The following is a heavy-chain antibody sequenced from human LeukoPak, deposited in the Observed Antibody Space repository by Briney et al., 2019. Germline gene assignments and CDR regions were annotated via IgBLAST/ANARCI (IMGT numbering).Heavy chain of an antibody. V-gene: IGHV3-15*01. D-gene: IGHD6-19*01. Sequence: PGGSLRLSCAASGFTFSNAWMSWVRQAPGKGLEWIGRIRSKTDGETTDYAAPVKDRFTISRDDSKNTLFLQINSLKTEDTAVYYCTTYVAVAGTRHFGSWGQGALVTVSS. J-gene: IGHJ4*02. CDR2: IRSKTDGETT. CDR1: GFTFSNAW. CDR3: TTYVAVAGTRHFGS.